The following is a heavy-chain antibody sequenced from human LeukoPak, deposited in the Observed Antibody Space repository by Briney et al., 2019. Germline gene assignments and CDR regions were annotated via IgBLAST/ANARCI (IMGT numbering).Heavy chain of an antibody. J-gene: IGHJ3*02. D-gene: IGHD2/OR15-2a*01. CDR2: IYYSGRT. V-gene: IGHV4-59*01. CDR1: GXXXXXXH. CDR3: ARKNDFDI. Sequence: SETLSLTCTVXGXXXXXXHXXXXXXPXGKGLEXIGCIYYSGRTYYNPSLKSRVSISVDMSKSQFSLRLTSVTAADTAVYYCARKNDFDIWGQGTLVTVSS.